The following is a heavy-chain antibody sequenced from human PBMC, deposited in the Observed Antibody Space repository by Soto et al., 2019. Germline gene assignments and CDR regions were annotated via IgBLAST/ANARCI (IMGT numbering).Heavy chain of an antibody. CDR3: VRRHVSATGIDWFDP. J-gene: IGHJ5*02. D-gene: IGHD6-13*01. CDR2: INAANGDT. V-gene: IGHV1-3*01. CDR1: GYTFTSYG. Sequence: ASVKVSCKASGYTFTSYGIHWVRQAPGQRLEWMGWINAANGDTKYSPRFQGRVTITRDTSASTAYMELSSLRSEDTAVYYCVRRHVSATGIDWFDPWGQGTLVTVPQ.